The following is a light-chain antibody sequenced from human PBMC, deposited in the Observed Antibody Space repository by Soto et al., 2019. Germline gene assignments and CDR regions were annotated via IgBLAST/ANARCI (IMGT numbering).Light chain of an antibody. J-gene: IGKJ5*01. CDR3: QQANSFPIT. CDR1: QGISTW. CDR2: GAS. V-gene: IGKV1-12*01. Sequence: EIQMTQSPSSVSSSFVYRVTITCRASQGISTWLAWYQQKAGKAPNLLIYGASNLHSGVPSRFSGSGSGTNFTLTISSLQPEDFATYYCQQANSFPITFGQGTRLEIK.